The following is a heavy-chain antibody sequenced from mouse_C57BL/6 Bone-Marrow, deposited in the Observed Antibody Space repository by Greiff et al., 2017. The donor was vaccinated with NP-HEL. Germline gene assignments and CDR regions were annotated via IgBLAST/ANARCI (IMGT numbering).Heavy chain of an antibody. Sequence: EVKVVESGGGLVKPGGSLKLSCAASGFTFSSYAMSWVRQTPEKRLEWVATISDGGSYTYYPDNVKGRFTISRDNAKNNLYLQMSQLKSEDTAMYYCARSDPRAAMDYWGQGTSVTVSS. J-gene: IGHJ4*01. CDR2: ISDGGSYT. CDR3: ARSDPRAAMDY. V-gene: IGHV5-4*03. CDR1: GFTFSSYA. D-gene: IGHD3-3*01.